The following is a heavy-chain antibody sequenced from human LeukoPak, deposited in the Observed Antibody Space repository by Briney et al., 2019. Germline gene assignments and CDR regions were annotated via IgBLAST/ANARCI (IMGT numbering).Heavy chain of an antibody. Sequence: GGSLRLSCAAPGFTFSSYAMSWVRQAPGKGLEWVSVIYSGGSTYYADSVKGRFTISRDNSKNTLYLQMNSLRAEDTAVYYCATQDPHYYDSSGYSTPFDYWGQGTLVTVSS. D-gene: IGHD3-22*01. CDR3: ATQDPHYYDSSGYSTPFDY. J-gene: IGHJ4*02. V-gene: IGHV3-53*01. CDR2: IYSGGST. CDR1: GFTFSSYA.